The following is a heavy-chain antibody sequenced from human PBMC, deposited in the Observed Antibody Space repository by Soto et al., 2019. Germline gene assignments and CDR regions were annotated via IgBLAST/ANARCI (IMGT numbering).Heavy chain of an antibody. V-gene: IGHV3-43*01. CDR1: GFTFADYS. Sequence: LRLSCATSGFTFADYSMHWVRQAPGKGLEWVSLISWDGDTTYYTDSVKGRFTISRDNNKNSLYLQMNSLRPEDTALYYCSDFPNYWGQGTLVTVSS. CDR3: SDFPNY. D-gene: IGHD3-3*01. CDR2: ISWDGDTT. J-gene: IGHJ4*02.